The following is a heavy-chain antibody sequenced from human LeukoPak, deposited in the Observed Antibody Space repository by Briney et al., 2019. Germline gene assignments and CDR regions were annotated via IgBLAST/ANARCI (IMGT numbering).Heavy chain of an antibody. V-gene: IGHV3-30-3*01. D-gene: IGHD3-10*01. Sequence: XGSLRLSCAASGFTFSSYAMHWVRQAPGKGLEWVVVISYDGSNKYYADSVKGRFTISRDNSKNTLYLQMNSLRAEDTAVYYCAAQWFGELSFDIWGQGTMVTVSS. J-gene: IGHJ3*02. CDR3: AAQWFGELSFDI. CDR2: ISYDGSNK. CDR1: GFTFSSYA.